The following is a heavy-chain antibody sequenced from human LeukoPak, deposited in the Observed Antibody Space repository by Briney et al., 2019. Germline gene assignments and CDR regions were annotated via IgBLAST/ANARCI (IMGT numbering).Heavy chain of an antibody. D-gene: IGHD6-19*01. J-gene: IGHJ4*02. CDR2: IRQDGSEK. Sequence: QSGGSLRLSCAASGFTFSSYWMNWARQAPGKGLEWVANIRQDGSEKNYVDSVKGRFTISRDNAKNSLFLQMDSLRAEDTAVYYCAGEAGWLIDYWGQGTLVTVSS. V-gene: IGHV3-7*03. CDR3: AGEAGWLIDY. CDR1: GFTFSSYW.